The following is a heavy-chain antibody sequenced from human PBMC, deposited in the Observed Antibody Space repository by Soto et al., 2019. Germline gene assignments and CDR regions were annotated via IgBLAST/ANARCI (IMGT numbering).Heavy chain of an antibody. CDR1: GFLISSGNY. CDR3: ARARWYDAFDV. J-gene: IGHJ3*01. Sequence: XGTLSLTCAVSGFLISSGNYWCWIRKPPGKGLEWIGSIFHGGNTYYNPSLKSRVTISVDMSKNQFSLKLNSVTAADTAVYYCARARWYDAFDVWGQGTVVTVSS. V-gene: IGHV4-38-2*01. CDR2: IFHGGNT. D-gene: IGHD2-15*01.